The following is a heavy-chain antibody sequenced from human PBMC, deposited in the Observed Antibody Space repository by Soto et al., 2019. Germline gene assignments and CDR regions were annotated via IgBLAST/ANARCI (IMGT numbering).Heavy chain of an antibody. D-gene: IGHD3-10*01. Sequence: PSETLSLTCTVSGGSITSSYWSWIRRPPGKGLEWIAYIYDTGISGYTPSTSYNPSLKSRVTMSVDTSKSQFSLKLTSVTGADTAVYYWARGEDGFFYYGLDVWGQGITVTVSS. CDR1: GGSITSSY. CDR2: IYDTGISGYTPST. J-gene: IGHJ6*02. CDR3: ARGEDGFFYYGLDV. V-gene: IGHV4-59*01.